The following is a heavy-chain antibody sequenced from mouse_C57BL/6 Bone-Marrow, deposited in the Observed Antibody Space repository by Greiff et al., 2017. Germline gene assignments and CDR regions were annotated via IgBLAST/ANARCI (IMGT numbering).Heavy chain of an antibody. Sequence: QVQLQQPGAELVKPGASVKLSCKASGYTFTSYWMQWVKQRPGQGLEWIGEIDPSDSYTNYNQKFQGKATLTVDTSSSTAYLQRSSRTSEDSAVYYCVTGASFAYWGQGTLVTVSA. CDR3: VTGASFAY. D-gene: IGHD3-1*01. CDR1: GYTFTSYW. CDR2: IDPSDSYT. J-gene: IGHJ3*01. V-gene: IGHV1-50*01.